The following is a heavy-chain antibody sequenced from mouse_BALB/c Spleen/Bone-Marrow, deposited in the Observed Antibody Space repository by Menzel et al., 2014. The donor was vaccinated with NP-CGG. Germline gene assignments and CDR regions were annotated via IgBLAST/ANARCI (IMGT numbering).Heavy chain of an antibody. CDR1: GYSFTDYY. CDR2: VDPKNGGT. CDR3: ARNYECRGAY. D-gene: IGHD2-4*01. Sequence: VQLQQSGPELVKPGASVKISCKASGYSFTDYYMHWVKQSHGKSLEWIGRVDPKNGGTNYNQKFKGKAISTVDKSSNTADMEHRSTTPENSAVYVRARNYECRGAYCGQKTLVTVSA. J-gene: IGHJ3*01. V-gene: IGHV1-26*01.